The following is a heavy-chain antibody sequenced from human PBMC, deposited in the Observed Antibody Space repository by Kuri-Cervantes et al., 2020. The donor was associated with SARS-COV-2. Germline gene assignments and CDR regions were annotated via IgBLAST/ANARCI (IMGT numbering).Heavy chain of an antibody. CDR2: ISGSGGST. Sequence: GESLKISCSASGFTFSNYAMHWVREAPGGGLEYVSAISGSGGSTYYADSVKGRFTISRDNSKNTLYLQMNSLRAEDTAVYYCAKCVVGANVEAFDIWGQGTMVTVSS. CDR1: GFTFSNYA. V-gene: IGHV3-64*04. J-gene: IGHJ3*02. CDR3: AKCVVGANVEAFDI. D-gene: IGHD1-26*01.